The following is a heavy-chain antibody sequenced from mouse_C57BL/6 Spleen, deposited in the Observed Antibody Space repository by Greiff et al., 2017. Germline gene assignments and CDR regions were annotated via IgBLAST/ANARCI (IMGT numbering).Heavy chain of an antibody. CDR1: GYTFTSYG. CDR2: IYPRSGNT. D-gene: IGHD1-1*01. J-gene: IGHJ2*01. Sequence: VKLQESGAELARPGASVKLSCKASGYTFTSYGISWVKQRTGQGLEWIGEIYPRSGNTYYNEKFKGKATLTADKSSSTAYMELRSLTSEDSAVYFCAREEDYYGSSYGYWGQGTTLTVST. CDR3: AREEDYYGSSYGY. V-gene: IGHV1-81*01.